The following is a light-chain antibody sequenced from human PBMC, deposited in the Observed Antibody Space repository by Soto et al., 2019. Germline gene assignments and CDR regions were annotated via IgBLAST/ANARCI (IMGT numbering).Light chain of an antibody. Sequence: DIQITQCPSNQHASVSDKASSSXXASQSVDRYLAWYQQKPGKAPHLLIYDASSLESGVPSRFSGSGSGTEFTLTISSLQPDDFATYYCQHYNSYSEAFGQGTKVDNK. J-gene: IGKJ1*01. CDR3: QHYNSYSEA. CDR2: DAS. V-gene: IGKV1-5*01. CDR1: QSVDRY.